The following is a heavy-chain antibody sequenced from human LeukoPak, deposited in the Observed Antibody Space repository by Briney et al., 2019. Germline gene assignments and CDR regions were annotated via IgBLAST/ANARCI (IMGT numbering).Heavy chain of an antibody. D-gene: IGHD5-18*01. Sequence: GGSLRLSCAASGFTLSKYPMHGVRQAPGKGLVWVAAISYDVGSNTYYADSVKGRFTISRDNSKNTLYLQMNSLRAEDTAVYYCARLNLGYGYFLEATKRDYWGQGTLVTVSS. CDR3: ARLNLGYGYFLEATKRDY. CDR1: GFTLSKYP. V-gene: IGHV3-30-3*01. CDR2: ISYDVGSNT. J-gene: IGHJ4*02.